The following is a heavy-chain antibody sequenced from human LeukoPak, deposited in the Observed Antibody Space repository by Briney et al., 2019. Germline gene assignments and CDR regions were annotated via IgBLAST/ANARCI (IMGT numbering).Heavy chain of an antibody. D-gene: IGHD3-22*01. Sequence: ASVTVSCKASGYTFTSYDINWVRQAPGQGLEWMGWMNPNSGNTVYAQKFQGRVAMTRNPSISTAYMELSSLRSEDTAVYYCARAVYYYDSSGYYSNTFDPWGQGTLVTVSS. CDR1: GYTFTSYD. V-gene: IGHV1-8*01. J-gene: IGHJ5*02. CDR2: MNPNSGNT. CDR3: ARAVYYYDSSGYYSNTFDP.